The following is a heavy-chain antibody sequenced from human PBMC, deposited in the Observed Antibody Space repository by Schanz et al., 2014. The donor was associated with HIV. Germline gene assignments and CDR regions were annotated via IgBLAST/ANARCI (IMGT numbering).Heavy chain of an antibody. CDR1: GYTFTSYY. V-gene: IGHV1-46*01. CDR3: ARGYCGGGTCYSGDY. CDR2: INPSGGST. J-gene: IGHJ4*02. Sequence: QVQLVQSGAEVKKPGASVKVSCKASGYTFTSYYMHWVRQAPGQGLEWMGIINPSGGSTTYAQNLQGRVTMTTDTLTSTVYMELRSLRSDDTAVYYCARGYCGGGTCYSGDYWGQGTLVTVSS. D-gene: IGHD2-15*01.